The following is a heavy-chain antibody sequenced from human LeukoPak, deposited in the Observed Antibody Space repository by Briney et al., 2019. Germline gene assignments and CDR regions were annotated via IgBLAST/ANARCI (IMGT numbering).Heavy chain of an antibody. D-gene: IGHD3-10*01. Sequence: PGGSLRLCCAASGFTFSSYGMHWVRQAAGKGLEWVAVIWYDGSNKYYADSVKGRFTISRDNSKNTLYLQMNSLRAEDTAVYYCARAYYYGSGRVFDYWGQGTLVTVSS. CDR3: ARAYYYGSGRVFDY. V-gene: IGHV3-33*08. CDR2: IWYDGSNK. J-gene: IGHJ4*02. CDR1: GFTFSSYG.